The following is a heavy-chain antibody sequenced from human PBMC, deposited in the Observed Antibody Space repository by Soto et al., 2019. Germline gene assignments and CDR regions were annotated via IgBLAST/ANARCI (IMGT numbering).Heavy chain of an antibody. CDR1: GFTFSSYG. J-gene: IGHJ4*02. V-gene: IGHV3-33*01. CDR2: IWYDGSNK. Sequence: GGSLRLSCAASGFTFSSYGMHWVRQAPGKGLEWVAVIWYDGSNKYYADSVKGRFTISRDNSKNTLYLQMNSLRAEDTAVYYCARDPNYYDSSAPDWGQGTLVTVS. CDR3: ARDPNYYDSSAPD. D-gene: IGHD3-22*01.